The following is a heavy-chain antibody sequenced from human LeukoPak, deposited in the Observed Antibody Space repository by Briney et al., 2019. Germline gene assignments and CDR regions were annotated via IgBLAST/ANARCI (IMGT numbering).Heavy chain of an antibody. CDR1: GGSITSHY. Sequence: PSETLSLTCTVSGGSITSHYYSWIRQPPGKGLEWIGYMYYSGITNYNPSLKTRVTLSVDTSKNQFSLKLSSVTAADTAVYYCARDVITAGYYMDVWGKGTTVTVCS. D-gene: IGHD3-16*02. CDR2: MYYSGIT. CDR3: ARDVITAGYYMDV. J-gene: IGHJ6*03. V-gene: IGHV4-59*11.